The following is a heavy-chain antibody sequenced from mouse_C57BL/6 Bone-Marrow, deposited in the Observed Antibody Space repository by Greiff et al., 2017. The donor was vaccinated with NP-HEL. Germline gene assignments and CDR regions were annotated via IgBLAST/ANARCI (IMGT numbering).Heavy chain of an antibody. CDR1: GYTFTDYY. V-gene: IGHV1-76*01. J-gene: IGHJ1*03. Sequence: VQLQQSGAELVRPGASVKLSCKASGYTFTDYYINWVKQRPGQGLEWIARIYPGSGNTYYNEKFKGKATLTAEKSSSTAYMQLSSLTSEDSAVYFCARSPPYGSSYKGYFDVWGTGTTVTVSS. CDR3: ARSPPYGSSYKGYFDV. D-gene: IGHD1-1*01. CDR2: IYPGSGNT.